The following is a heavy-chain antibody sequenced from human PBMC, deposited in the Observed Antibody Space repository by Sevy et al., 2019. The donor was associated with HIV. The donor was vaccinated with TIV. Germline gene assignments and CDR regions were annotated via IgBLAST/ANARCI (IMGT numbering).Heavy chain of an antibody. Sequence: GGSLRLSCAASGFTFSNAWMSWVRQAPGKGLEWVGRIKSKTDGGTTDYAAPVKGRFTISRDDSKNTLYLQMNSLKTEDTAVYYCTTRIGNFWRGYTDYWGQGTLVTVSS. J-gene: IGHJ4*02. CDR1: GFTFSNAW. V-gene: IGHV3-15*01. D-gene: IGHD3-3*01. CDR2: IKSKTDGGTT. CDR3: TTRIGNFWRGYTDY.